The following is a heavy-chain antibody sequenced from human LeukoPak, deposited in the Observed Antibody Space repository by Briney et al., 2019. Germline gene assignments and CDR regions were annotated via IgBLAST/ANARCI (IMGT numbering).Heavy chain of an antibody. J-gene: IGHJ3*02. V-gene: IGHV4-59*12. CDR1: GGSISSYY. CDR3: ARERYSSSWYDAFDI. CDR2: IYYSGST. D-gene: IGHD6-13*01. Sequence: SETLSLTCTVSGGSISSYYWSWIRQPPGKGLEWIGYIYYSGSTNYNPSLKSRVTMSVDTSKNQFSLKLSSVTAADTAVYYCARERYSSSWYDAFDIWGQGTMVTVSS.